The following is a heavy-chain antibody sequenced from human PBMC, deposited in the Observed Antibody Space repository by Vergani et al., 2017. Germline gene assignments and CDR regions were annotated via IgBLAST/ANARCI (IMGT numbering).Heavy chain of an antibody. V-gene: IGHV1-69*01. D-gene: IGHD6-6*01. CDR1: GGTFSSYA. J-gene: IGHJ6*02. Sequence: QVQLVQSGAEVKKPGSSVKVSCKASGGTFSSYAISWVRQAPGQGLEWMGGIIPIFGTANYAQKFQGRVTITADESTSTAYMELSSLRSEDTAVYYCARSREYSSSSYSDPYYYYGMDVWGQGTTVTVS. CDR2: IIPIFGTA. CDR3: ARSREYSSSSYSDPYYYYGMDV.